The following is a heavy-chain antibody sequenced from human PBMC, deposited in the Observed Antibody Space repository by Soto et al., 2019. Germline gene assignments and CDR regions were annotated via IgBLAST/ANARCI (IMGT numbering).Heavy chain of an antibody. CDR1: GFTVSNNY. CDR2: IYSVGST. V-gene: IGHV3-53*01. CDR3: AKALPPGWEIRGGYFDY. Sequence: EVQLVESGGGLIQPGGSLRLSCAASGFTVSNNYMSWVRQAPGKGLEWVSFIYSVGSTYYADSVKGRFTISRDNSKNTLYIQMTSLRAEDTAVYYCAKALPPGWEIRGGYFDYWGQGTLVTVSS. J-gene: IGHJ4*02. D-gene: IGHD3-10*01.